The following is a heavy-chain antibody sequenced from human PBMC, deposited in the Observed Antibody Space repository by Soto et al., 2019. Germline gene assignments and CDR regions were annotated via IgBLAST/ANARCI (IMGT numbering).Heavy chain of an antibody. CDR2: IITIFGTA. J-gene: IGHJ4*02. V-gene: IGHV1-69*01. CDR3: ARVTQHLAFDY. CDR1: GGTFSSYA. Sequence: QVQLVQSGAEVKKPGSSVKVSFKASGGTFSSYAISWVRQAPGQGLEWMGGIITIFGTANYAQKFKGRGTITEEECTSTAYMELSRLRYEDTAVYYCARVTQHLAFDYCGQGTLVTVSS. D-gene: IGHD6-13*01.